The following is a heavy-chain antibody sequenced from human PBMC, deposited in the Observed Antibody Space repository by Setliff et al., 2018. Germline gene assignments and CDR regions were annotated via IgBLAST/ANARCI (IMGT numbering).Heavy chain of an antibody. Sequence: SETLSLTCTVSGDSINDYYWSWIRQSPGKGLEWIGYIYHDGPSVHYNPSLKSRVTMSVDKSKNQFSLKLSSVTAADTAVYYCARSRTIAEKGGVFAVWGRGTLVTVSS. CDR2: IYHDGPS. J-gene: IGHJ2*01. CDR1: GDSINDYY. V-gene: IGHV4-59*12. D-gene: IGHD6-13*01. CDR3: ARSRTIAEKGGVFAV.